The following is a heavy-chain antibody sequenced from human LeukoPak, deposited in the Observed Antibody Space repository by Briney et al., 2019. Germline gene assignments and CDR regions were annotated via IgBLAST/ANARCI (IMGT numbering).Heavy chain of an antibody. D-gene: IGHD3-10*01. CDR2: IKPKTGGT. CDR1: GYTFTGYY. J-gene: IGHJ5*02. Sequence: ASVKVSCKASGYTFTGYYIHWVRQAPGQGLEWMGRIKPKTGGTHYAQMFQGRVTMTRDTSISTAYMGLSRLTSDDTAVYYCAREPMVRDFNWFDHWGQGTLVTVST. CDR3: AREPMVRDFNWFDH. V-gene: IGHV1-2*06.